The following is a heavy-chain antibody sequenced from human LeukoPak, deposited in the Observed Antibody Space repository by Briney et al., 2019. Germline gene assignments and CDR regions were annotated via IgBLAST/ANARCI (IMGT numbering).Heavy chain of an antibody. V-gene: IGHV3-74*01. J-gene: IGHJ6*02. D-gene: IGHD3-22*01. CDR1: GFSFSSYS. CDR3: ARQPLSSGYLYYYYYGMDV. CDR2: INSDGSST. Sequence: GGSLRLSCAASGFSFSSYSMNWVRQAPGKGLVWVSRINSDGSSTSYADSVKGRFTISRDNAKNTLYLQMNSLRAEDTAVYYCARQPLSSGYLYYYYYGMDVWGQGTTVTVSS.